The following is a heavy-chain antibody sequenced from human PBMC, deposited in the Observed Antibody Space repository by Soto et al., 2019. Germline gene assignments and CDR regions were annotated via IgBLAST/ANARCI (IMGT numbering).Heavy chain of an antibody. CDR1: GGSFSGYY. V-gene: IGHV4-34*01. J-gene: IGHJ6*03. CDR3: ARVVASSLNSSYYYYMDV. Sequence: SETLSLTCAVYGGSFSGYYWSWIRQPPGKGLEWIGEINHSGSTNYNPSLKNRVTVSVDTSKNLFSLKLSSVTAADTAVYYCARVVASSLNSSYYYYMDVWGKGTTVTVSS. D-gene: IGHD6-6*01. CDR2: INHSGST.